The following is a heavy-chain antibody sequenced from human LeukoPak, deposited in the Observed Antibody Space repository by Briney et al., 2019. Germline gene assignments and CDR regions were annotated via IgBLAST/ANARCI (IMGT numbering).Heavy chain of an antibody. V-gene: IGHV3-7*01. CDR1: GFTFSSYN. J-gene: IGHJ4*02. CDR3: ARVTTVTPNDY. D-gene: IGHD4-17*01. CDR2: IKQDGSEK. Sequence: GGSLRLSCAASGFTFSSYNMNWVRQAPGKGLEWVANIKQDGSEKYYVDSVKGRFTISRDNAKNSLYLQMNSLRAEDTAVYYCARVTTVTPNDYWGQGTLVTVSS.